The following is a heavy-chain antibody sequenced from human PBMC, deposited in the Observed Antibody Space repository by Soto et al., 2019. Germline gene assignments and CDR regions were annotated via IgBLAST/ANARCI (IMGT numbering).Heavy chain of an antibody. Sequence: SEILSLTCTVSGGSISTYYWSWIRQPPGKGLEWIAYIFNTGSTNYNPSLKSRVTISLDTSKNQFSLKLRSVTAADTAAYYCARVRYELGVYYCFYGMDVCGQGISVTVSS. CDR1: GGSISTYY. D-gene: IGHD2-8*02. V-gene: IGHV4-59*01. CDR2: IFNTGST. J-gene: IGHJ6*02. CDR3: ARVRYELGVYYCFYGMDV.